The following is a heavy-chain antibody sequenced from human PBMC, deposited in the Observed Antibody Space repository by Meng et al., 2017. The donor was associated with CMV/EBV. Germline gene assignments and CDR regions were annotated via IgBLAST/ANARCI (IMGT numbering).Heavy chain of an antibody. J-gene: IGHJ5*02. D-gene: IGHD3-3*01. Sequence: GESLKISCAASGFTFSNAWMSWVRQAPGKGLEWVGRIKSKTDGGTTDYAAPVKGRFTISRDDSKNTLYLQMNSLKTEDTAVYYYTTYTYYDFWSGEYNWFDPWGQGTLVTVSS. CDR1: GFTFSNAW. V-gene: IGHV3-15*01. CDR3: TTYTYYDFWSGEYNWFDP. CDR2: IKSKTDGGTT.